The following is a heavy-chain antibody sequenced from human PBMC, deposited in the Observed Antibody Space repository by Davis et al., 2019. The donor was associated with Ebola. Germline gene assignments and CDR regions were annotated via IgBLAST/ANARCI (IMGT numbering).Heavy chain of an antibody. V-gene: IGHV6-1*01. CDR1: GDSVSSNSAT. J-gene: IGHJ6*02. CDR2: TYYRSKLFI. Sequence: MPSETLSLTCVISGDSVSSNSATWNWMRQSPSRGLEWLGRTYYRSKLFIDYAMSVEGRITISPDAPKNQFSLHLKSVTPEDTAVYFCARQPNCGSPRQKICSYGMDVWGHGTTVTVSS. CDR3: ARQPNCGSPRQKICSYGMDV. D-gene: IGHD1-26*01.